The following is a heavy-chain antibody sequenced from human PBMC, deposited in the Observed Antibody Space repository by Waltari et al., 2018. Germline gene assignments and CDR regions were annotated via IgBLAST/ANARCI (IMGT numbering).Heavy chain of an antibody. J-gene: IGHJ4*02. V-gene: IGHV3-23*01. Sequence: RQAPGKGLEWVSAISGSGGSTYYADSVKGRFTISRDNSKNTLYLQMNSLRAEDTAVYYCAKEGAQLVPPFDYWGQGTLVTVSS. D-gene: IGHD6-6*01. CDR2: ISGSGGST. CDR3: AKEGAQLVPPFDY.